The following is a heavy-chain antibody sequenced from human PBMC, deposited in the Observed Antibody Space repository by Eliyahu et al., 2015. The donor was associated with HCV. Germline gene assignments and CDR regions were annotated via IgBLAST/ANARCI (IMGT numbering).Heavy chain of an antibody. D-gene: IGHD2-2*01. Sequence: QVQLVQSGAEVKKPGSSVKVSCKASGGTFSNYAISWVRQAPGPGAEWMGGVIPLFGTANYAQKFQGRVTISADESTRTAYMELSSLTSEDAAIYYCTRGGEEHQLQSRPFDYWGQGTLVTVSS. CDR1: GGTFSNYA. J-gene: IGHJ4*02. V-gene: IGHV1-69*01. CDR2: VIPLFGTA. CDR3: TRGGEEHQLQSRPFDY.